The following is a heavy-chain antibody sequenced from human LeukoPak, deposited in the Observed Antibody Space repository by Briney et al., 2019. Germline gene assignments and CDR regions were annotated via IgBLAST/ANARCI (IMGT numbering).Heavy chain of an antibody. Sequence: SVKVSCKASGYTFTGHYIHWVRQAPGQGLEWMGGIIPIFGTANYAQKFQGRVTITADESTSTAYMELSSLRSEDTAVYYCASRSGYGDEWFDPWGQGTLVTVSS. D-gene: IGHD5-12*01. CDR3: ASRSGYGDEWFDP. V-gene: IGHV1-69*13. J-gene: IGHJ5*02. CDR2: IIPIFGTA. CDR1: GYTFTGHY.